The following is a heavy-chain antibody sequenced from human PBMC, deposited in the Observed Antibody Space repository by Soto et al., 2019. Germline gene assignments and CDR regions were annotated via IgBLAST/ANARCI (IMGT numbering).Heavy chain of an antibody. J-gene: IGHJ3*02. D-gene: IGHD6-19*01. V-gene: IGHV1-58*01. CDR1: GFTFTSSA. CDR2: IVVGSGNT. Sequence: QMQLVQSGPEVKKPGTSVKVSCKASGFTFTSSAVQWVRQARGQRLEWIGWIVVGSGNTNYAQKFQERVTITRDMSTSAAYMELSSLRSEDTAVYYCAAAGYSSGRKAFDIWGQGTMVTVSS. CDR3: AAAGYSSGRKAFDI.